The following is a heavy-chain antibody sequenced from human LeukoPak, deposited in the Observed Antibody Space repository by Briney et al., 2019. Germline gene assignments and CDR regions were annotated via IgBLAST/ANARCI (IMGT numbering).Heavy chain of an antibody. V-gene: IGHV4-38-2*02. CDR3: ARSTGLSLLAAGFDY. CDR1: GYSISSGYY. D-gene: IGHD2-15*01. Sequence: SETLSLTCTVSGYSISSGYYWGWIRQPPGKGLEWIGSIYHSGSTYYNPSLKSRVTISVDTSKNQFSLKLSSVTAADTAVYYCARSTGLSLLAAGFDYWGQGTLVTVSS. CDR2: IYHSGST. J-gene: IGHJ4*02.